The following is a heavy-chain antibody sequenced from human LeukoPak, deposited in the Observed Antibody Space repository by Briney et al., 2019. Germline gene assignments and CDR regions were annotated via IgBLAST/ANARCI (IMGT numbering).Heavy chain of an antibody. CDR3: AKEDDAAPEGEFYFDS. V-gene: IGHV4-4*02. D-gene: IGHD6-13*01. Sequence: SETLSLTCAVSGGSISSSNWWSWVRQPPGKGLEWIGEIYRSGSTNYNPSLKSRVTISLDKSKNQFSLKLNSVTAADTAVYYRAKEDDAAPEGEFYFDSWGQGTLVTVSS. CDR1: GGSISSSNW. J-gene: IGHJ4*02. CDR2: IYRSGST.